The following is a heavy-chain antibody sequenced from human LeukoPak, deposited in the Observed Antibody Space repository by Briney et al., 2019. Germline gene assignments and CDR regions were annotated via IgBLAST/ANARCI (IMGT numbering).Heavy chain of an antibody. J-gene: IGHJ6*02. CDR3: AGNSAYEHYYYYRMDV. CDR1: GYTFTSYG. CDR2: ISAYNGDT. V-gene: IGHV1-18*01. Sequence: ASVTVSFTASGYTFTSYGINWVRQAPGQGLEWMGWISAYNGDTNYAQKLQGRVTMTTDTSTTTAYMELRRLRSDDTAVYYCAGNSAYEHYYYYRMDVWGQGTTVTVSS. D-gene: IGHD5-12*01.